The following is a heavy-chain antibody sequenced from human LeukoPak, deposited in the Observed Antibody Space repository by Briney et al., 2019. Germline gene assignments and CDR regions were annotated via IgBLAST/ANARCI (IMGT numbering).Heavy chain of an antibody. Sequence: GGSLRLSCAASGFTFSNFAMSWFRQAPGKGLEWVSTITGSATSTYYADSVRGRFTVSRDNSKNTLYLEMNTLRVEDTAEYYCAKENVYGYGTVATDYWGQGTMVTVSS. CDR1: GFTFSNFA. CDR3: AKENVYGYGTVATDY. J-gene: IGHJ4*02. V-gene: IGHV3-23*01. D-gene: IGHD2-8*02. CDR2: ITGSATST.